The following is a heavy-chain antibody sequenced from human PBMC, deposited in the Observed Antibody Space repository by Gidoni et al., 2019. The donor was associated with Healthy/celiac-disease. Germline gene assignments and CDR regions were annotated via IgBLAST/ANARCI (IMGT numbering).Heavy chain of an antibody. J-gene: IGHJ6*02. D-gene: IGHD2-2*01. V-gene: IGHV3-33*01. CDR2: IWYDGSNK. CDR3: ARDEAYCSSTSCIGGGVYYYYGMDV. CDR1: GFTFSSYG. Sequence: QVQLVESGGGVVQPGRSLRLSCAASGFTFSSYGMHWVRQAPGKGLEWVAVIWYDGSNKYYADSGKGRFTISRDNSKNTLYLQMNSLRAEDTAVYYCARDEAYCSSTSCIGGGVYYYYGMDVWGQGTTVTVSS.